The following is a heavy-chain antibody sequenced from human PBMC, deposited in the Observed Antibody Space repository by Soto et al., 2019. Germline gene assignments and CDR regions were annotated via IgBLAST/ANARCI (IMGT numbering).Heavy chain of an antibody. CDR3: AKVGIADRPGYFDY. D-gene: IGHD6-6*01. J-gene: IGHJ4*02. CDR2: ISGSGGST. CDR1: GFTFSSYA. Sequence: EVQLLESGGGLVQPGGSLRLSCAASGFTFSSYAMSWVRQAPGKGLEWVSAISGSGGSTYYADSVKGRFTISRDNSKNTLYLQMNSLGADDTVVYDCAKVGIADRPGYFDYWGQGTLVTVSS. V-gene: IGHV3-23*01.